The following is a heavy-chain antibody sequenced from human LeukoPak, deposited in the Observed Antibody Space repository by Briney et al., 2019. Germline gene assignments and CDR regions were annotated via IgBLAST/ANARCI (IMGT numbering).Heavy chain of an antibody. Sequence: ASVKVSCKTSGDTFNNYAISWVRQAPGQGLEWMGRSIPLLDISNYAQKFQARVTITTDKSTTTVYMEVSSLRSDDTALYYCVRSAVTRHFDYWGQGTLVTVSS. J-gene: IGHJ4*02. CDR1: GDTFNNYA. CDR2: SIPLLDIS. D-gene: IGHD6-19*01. V-gene: IGHV1-69*10. CDR3: VRSAVTRHFDY.